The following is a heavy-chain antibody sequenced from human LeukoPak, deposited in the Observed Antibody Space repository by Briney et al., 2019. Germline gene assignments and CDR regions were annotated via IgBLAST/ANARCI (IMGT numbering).Heavy chain of an antibody. J-gene: IGHJ4*02. CDR3: ARARWLDY. D-gene: IGHD5-24*01. CDR1: GITLSSYW. V-gene: IGHV3-7*01. Sequence: PGGSLRLSCAASGITLSSYWMSWVRQAPGKGLEWVAYIKYDGSEKYYVDSVKGRFTISRDNGKNSLYLQMNSLRGEDTAVYYCARARWLDYWGQGTLVTVSS. CDR2: IKYDGSEK.